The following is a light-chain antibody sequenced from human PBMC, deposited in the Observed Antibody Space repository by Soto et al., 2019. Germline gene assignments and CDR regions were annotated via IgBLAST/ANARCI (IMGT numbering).Light chain of an antibody. CDR1: QSVSSSY. CDR2: GAS. CDR3: QQYGSSPPIT. Sequence: EIVLTQSPGTLSLSPGERATLSCRASQSVSSSYLAWYQQKPGQAPRLLIYGASSSATGSPDRFSGSGSGTNFTLTISRLEPADFAVYYCQQYGSSPPITFGQGTRLEIK. V-gene: IGKV3-20*01. J-gene: IGKJ5*01.